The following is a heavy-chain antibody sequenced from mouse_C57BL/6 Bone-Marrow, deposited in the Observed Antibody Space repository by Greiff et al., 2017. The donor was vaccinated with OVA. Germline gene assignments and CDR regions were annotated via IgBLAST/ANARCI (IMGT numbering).Heavy chain of an antibody. Sequence: EVKLEESGPGLVKPSQSLSLTCSVTGYSITSGYYRNWIRQFPGNKLEWMGYISYDGSNNYNPSLKNRIPITRDTSKNQFFLKLNSVTTEDTATYYCARDGTFYAMDYWGQGTAVTVSS. CDR1: GYSITSGYY. D-gene: IGHD1-1*02. J-gene: IGHJ4*01. V-gene: IGHV3-6*01. CDR2: ISYDGSN. CDR3: ARDGTFYAMDY.